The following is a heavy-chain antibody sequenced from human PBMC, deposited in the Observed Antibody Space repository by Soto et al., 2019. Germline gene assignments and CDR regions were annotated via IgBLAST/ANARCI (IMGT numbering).Heavy chain of an antibody. CDR1: GYTFTGYD. V-gene: IGHV1-2*02. CDR3: ARDGQQLVDY. J-gene: IGHJ4*02. CDR2: INPNSGGT. Sequence: RASVKVSCEASGYTFTGYDMHWVLQAPGQGLEWMGWINPNSGGTNYAQKFQGRVTMTRDTSISTAYMELSRLRSDDTAVYYCARDGQQLVDYWGQGTLVTVSS. D-gene: IGHD6-13*01.